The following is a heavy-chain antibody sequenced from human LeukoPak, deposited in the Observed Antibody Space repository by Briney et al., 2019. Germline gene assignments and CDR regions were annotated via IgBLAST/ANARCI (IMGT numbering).Heavy chain of an antibody. D-gene: IGHD3-22*01. CDR2: ISAYNGNT. Sequence: VASVKVSCTASGYTFTSYGISWVRQAPGQGLEWMGWISAYNGNTNYVQKLQGRVTMTTDTSTSTAYMELRSLRSDDTAVYYCASPSYYDSSGYANDAFDIWGQGTMVTVSS. CDR1: GYTFTSYG. J-gene: IGHJ3*02. V-gene: IGHV1-18*01. CDR3: ASPSYYDSSGYANDAFDI.